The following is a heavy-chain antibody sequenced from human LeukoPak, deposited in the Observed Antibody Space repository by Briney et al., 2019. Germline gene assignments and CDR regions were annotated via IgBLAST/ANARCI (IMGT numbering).Heavy chain of an antibody. V-gene: IGHV3-7*01. CDR3: LHSSGGENFDY. CDR1: GFTFSSYW. CDR2: IKQDGSEK. J-gene: IGHJ4*02. Sequence: PGGSLRLSCAASGFTFSSYWMSWVRQAPGKGLEWVANIKQDGSEKYYVDSVKGRFTISRDNAKNSLYLQMNSLRAEDTAVYSCLHSSGGENFDYWGQGTLVTVSS. D-gene: IGHD6-19*01.